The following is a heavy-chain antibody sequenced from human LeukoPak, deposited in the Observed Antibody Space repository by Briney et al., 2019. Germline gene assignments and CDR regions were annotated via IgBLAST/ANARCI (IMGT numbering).Heavy chain of an antibody. Sequence: SETLSLTCTVSGDSMNSHSWSWIRQPPGKGLEWIGYIYYSGSTNYNPSLKSRVTISVDTSKNQFSLKLSSVTAADTAVYYCARAGDGYYYDSSVFFAFDIWGQGTMVTVSS. J-gene: IGHJ3*02. CDR1: GDSMNSHS. CDR3: ARAGDGYYYDSSVFFAFDI. V-gene: IGHV4-59*11. D-gene: IGHD3-22*01. CDR2: IYYSGST.